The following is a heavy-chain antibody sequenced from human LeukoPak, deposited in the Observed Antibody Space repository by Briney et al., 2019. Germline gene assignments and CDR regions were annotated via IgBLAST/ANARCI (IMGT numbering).Heavy chain of an antibody. J-gene: IGHJ4*02. D-gene: IGHD1-1*01. CDR1: GGSISSYY. V-gene: IGHV4-59*12. CDR2: IYYSGST. Sequence: PSETLSLTCTVSGGSISSYYWSWIRQPPGKGLEWIGYIYYSGSTNYNPSLKSRVTISVDTSKNQFSLKLSSVTAADTAVYYCARGLGATGTLIDYWGQGTLVTVSS. CDR3: ARGLGATGTLIDY.